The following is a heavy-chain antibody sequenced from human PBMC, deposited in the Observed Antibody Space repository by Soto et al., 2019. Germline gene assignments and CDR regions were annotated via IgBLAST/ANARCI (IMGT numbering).Heavy chain of an antibody. Sequence: SGPTLVNPTETLTLTCTVSGFSLSNARMGVSWIRQPPGKALEWLAHIFSNDEKSYSTSLKSRLTISKDTSKSQVVLTMTNMDPVDTATYYCARTPSYSSSWYHFDYWGQGTLVTVSS. CDR3: ARTPSYSSSWYHFDY. CDR2: IFSNDEK. J-gene: IGHJ4*02. V-gene: IGHV2-26*01. CDR1: GFSLSNARMG. D-gene: IGHD6-13*01.